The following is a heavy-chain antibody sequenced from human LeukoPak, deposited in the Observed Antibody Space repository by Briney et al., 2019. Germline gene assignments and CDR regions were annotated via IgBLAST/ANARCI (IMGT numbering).Heavy chain of an antibody. D-gene: IGHD3-22*01. V-gene: IGHV3-30*03. CDR3: ARGVDYYENSGTIDY. Sequence: GGSLRLSCAASGFTFSSCGMHWVRQAPGKGLEWVAVISYDGSNKYYADSVKGRFTISRDNSKNTLYLQMNSLRAEDTAVYYCARGVDYYENSGTIDYWGQGTLVTVSS. CDR2: ISYDGSNK. J-gene: IGHJ4*02. CDR1: GFTFSSCG.